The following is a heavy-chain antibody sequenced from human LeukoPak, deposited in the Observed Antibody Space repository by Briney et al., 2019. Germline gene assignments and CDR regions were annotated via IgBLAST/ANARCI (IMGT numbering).Heavy chain of an antibody. J-gene: IGHJ4*02. D-gene: IGHD2-15*01. Sequence: GESLKISCQGSGYSFTTYWSGWVRQLPGKGLEWMGIIYPSDSNTKYSPSFQGQVTISVDKSISTAYLQWRSLKASDTAIYYCTRQGPYCSGANRYKDYWGQGTLVTVSS. CDR2: IYPSDSNT. V-gene: IGHV5-51*01. CDR1: GYSFTTYW. CDR3: TRQGPYCSGANRYKDY.